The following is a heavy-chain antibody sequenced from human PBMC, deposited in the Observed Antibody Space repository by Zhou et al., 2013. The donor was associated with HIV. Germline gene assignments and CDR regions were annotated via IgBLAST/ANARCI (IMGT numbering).Heavy chain of an antibody. CDR3: AIRGVMAALEGGSVGIDY. V-gene: IGHV1-69*04. D-gene: IGHD6-6*01. CDR1: GGTFSSYA. CDR2: IIPILGIA. Sequence: QVQLVQSGAEVKKPGSSVKVSCKASGGTFSSYAISWVRQAPGQGLEWMGRIIPILGIANYAQKFQGRVTITADKSTSTAYMELSSLRSEDTAVYYCAIRGVMAALEGGSVGIDYWGQGTLVTVSS. J-gene: IGHJ4*02.